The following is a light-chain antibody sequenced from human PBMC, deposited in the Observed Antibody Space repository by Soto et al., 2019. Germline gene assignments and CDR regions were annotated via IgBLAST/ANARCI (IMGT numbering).Light chain of an antibody. Sequence: QAVLTQPAAVSGSPGQSITIYCTGTSSDVGGYKHVSWYQHHPGKAPKLMIYEVSNRPSGVSNRFSGSQSGYTASLTISGLQAEDEADYYCNSQRSSGTRVFGTGTKVTVL. CDR2: EVS. CDR3: NSQRSSGTRV. CDR1: SSDVGGYKH. V-gene: IGLV2-14*01. J-gene: IGLJ1*01.